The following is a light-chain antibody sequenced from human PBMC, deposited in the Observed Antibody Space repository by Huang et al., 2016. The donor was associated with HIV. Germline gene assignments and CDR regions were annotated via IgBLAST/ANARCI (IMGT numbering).Light chain of an antibody. CDR1: QSFSSN. CDR2: GAS. J-gene: IGKJ1*01. V-gene: IGKV3-15*01. Sequence: EIVMTQSPATLSVSPGERATISCRASQSFSSNLAWYHQKPGQAPRLLIYGASTRATGIPARFSGSGSGTEFTLTISSLQSEDFAVYYCQQYNNWPQTFGQGTKVEIK. CDR3: QQYNNWPQT.